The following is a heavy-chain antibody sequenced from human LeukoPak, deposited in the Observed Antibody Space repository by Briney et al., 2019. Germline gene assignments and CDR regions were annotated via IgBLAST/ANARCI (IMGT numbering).Heavy chain of an antibody. CDR1: GFTFSGYP. D-gene: IGHD4-17*01. CDR2: ISYDGSNK. CDR3: ARDLYGYYAYDY. J-gene: IGHJ4*02. Sequence: PGGSLRLSCAASGFTFSGYPIHWVRQAPGKGLEWVAVISYDGSNKYYADSVKGRFTISRDNAQNSLYLQMNSLRAEDTAVYYCARDLYGYYAYDYWGQGTLVTVSS. V-gene: IGHV3-30-3*01.